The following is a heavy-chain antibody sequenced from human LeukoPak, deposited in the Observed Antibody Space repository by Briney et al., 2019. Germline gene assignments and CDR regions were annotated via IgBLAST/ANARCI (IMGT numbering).Heavy chain of an antibody. V-gene: IGHV1-69*01. CDR2: IIPIFGTA. Sequence: ASVKVSCKASGGTFSSYAISCVRQAPGQGLEWMGGIIPIFGTANYAQKFQGRVTTTADESTSTAYMELSSLRSEDTAVYYCARKGFGEYWFDPWGQGTLVTVSS. CDR3: ARKGFGEYWFDP. J-gene: IGHJ5*02. CDR1: GGTFSSYA. D-gene: IGHD3-10*01.